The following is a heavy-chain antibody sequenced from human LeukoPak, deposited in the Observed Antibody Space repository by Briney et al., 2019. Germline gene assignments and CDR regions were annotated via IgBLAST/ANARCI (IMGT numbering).Heavy chain of an antibody. D-gene: IGHD3-10*01. CDR1: GFTFSSYA. CDR2: ISGSGGST. J-gene: IGHJ4*02. V-gene: IGHV3-23*01. Sequence: PGGSLRLSCAASGFTFSSYAMSWVRQAPGKRLEWVSAISGSGGSTYYADSVKGRFTISRDNSKNTLYLQMNSLRAEDTAVYYCARGLGYYFDYWGQGTLVTVSS. CDR3: ARGLGYYFDY.